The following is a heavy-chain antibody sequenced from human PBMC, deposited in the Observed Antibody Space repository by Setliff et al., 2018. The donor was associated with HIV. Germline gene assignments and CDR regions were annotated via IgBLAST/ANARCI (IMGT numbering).Heavy chain of an antibody. CDR2: YYRGST. D-gene: IGHD6-6*01. V-gene: IGHV4-31*03. J-gene: IGHJ6*03. CDR1: GESINSGTSY. Sequence: LSLTCSVSGESINSGTSYWNWIRQYPGKSLEWIGYYYRGSTHYNPSLKSRITISLDTSKNQFSLNLDSVTAADTAVYYCARVPLNVHYYYMDVWGKGTTVTVSS. CDR3: ARVPLNVHYYYMDV.